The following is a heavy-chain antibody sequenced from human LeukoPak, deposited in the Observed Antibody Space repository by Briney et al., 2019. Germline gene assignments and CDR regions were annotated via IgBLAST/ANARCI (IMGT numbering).Heavy chain of an antibody. CDR3: AREGSSPGI. CDR1: GFTFSSYG. Sequence: GRSLRLSCAVSGFTFSSYGMSWVRQAPGKGLEWVSAISGSGGSTYYADSVKGRFTISRDNSKNTLHLQMNSLRAEDTAVYYCAREGSSPGIWGQGTMVTVSS. CDR2: ISGSGGST. J-gene: IGHJ3*02. D-gene: IGHD6-13*01. V-gene: IGHV3-23*01.